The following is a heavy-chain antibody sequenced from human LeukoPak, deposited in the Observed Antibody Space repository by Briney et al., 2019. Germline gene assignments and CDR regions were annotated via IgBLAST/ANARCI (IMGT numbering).Heavy chain of an antibody. J-gene: IGHJ4*02. V-gene: IGHV3-23*01. D-gene: IGHD6-13*01. Sequence: GGSLRLSCAISGFTFSTYAMTWVRQAPGKGLEWVSSVSGSGSSTYYADSVKGRFTISRDNSKNTLYLQMNSLRADDSAIYYCAKVIPATATDYWGQGTLVIVSS. CDR2: VSGSGSST. CDR1: GFTFSTYA. CDR3: AKVIPATATDY.